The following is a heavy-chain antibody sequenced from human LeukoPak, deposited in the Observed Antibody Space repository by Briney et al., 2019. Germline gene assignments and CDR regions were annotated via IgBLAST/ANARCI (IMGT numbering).Heavy chain of an antibody. V-gene: IGHV3-74*01. Sequence: GGSLRLSCAASGFTFSDYWMHWVRQAPGKGLGWVSRVNRDGSSTSYADSVKGRFTISRDNAKNTLSLQMNSLRAEDTAVYYCARDRSISAAGDTYWGQGTLVTVSS. CDR2: VNRDGSST. CDR3: ARDRSISAAGDTY. CDR1: GFTFSDYW. J-gene: IGHJ4*02. D-gene: IGHD6-13*01.